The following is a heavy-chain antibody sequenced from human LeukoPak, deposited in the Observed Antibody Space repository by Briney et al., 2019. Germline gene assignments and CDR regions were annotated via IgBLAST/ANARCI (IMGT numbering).Heavy chain of an antibody. CDR2: IYYTGST. D-gene: IGHD4-17*01. CDR3: AREDYGGTFDY. V-gene: IGHV4-31*03. J-gene: IGHJ4*02. Sequence: SEPLSLTCTVSGASIYSGNHYWTWIRQFPGKGLEWMGNIYYTGSTNYNPSLKSRLTFSLDTSKNQFFLNLTSVTAGDTAVYHCAREDYGGTFDYWGQGSLVTVSS. CDR1: GASIYSGNHY.